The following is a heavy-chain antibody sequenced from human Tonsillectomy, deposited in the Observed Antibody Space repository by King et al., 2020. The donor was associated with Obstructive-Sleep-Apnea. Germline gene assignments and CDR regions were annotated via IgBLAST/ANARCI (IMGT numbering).Heavy chain of an antibody. D-gene: IGHD3-10*01. CDR1: GGSISSYY. Sequence: QLQESGPGLVKPSETLSLTCTVSGGSISSYYWSWIRQPPGKGLELIGYIYYSGSTNSNPSLKSRVTISVDTSKNQFSLKLSSVTAADTAVYYCARAGFGRLFDYWGQGTLVTVSS. CDR3: ARAGFGRLFDY. V-gene: IGHV4-59*01. CDR2: IYYSGST. J-gene: IGHJ4*02.